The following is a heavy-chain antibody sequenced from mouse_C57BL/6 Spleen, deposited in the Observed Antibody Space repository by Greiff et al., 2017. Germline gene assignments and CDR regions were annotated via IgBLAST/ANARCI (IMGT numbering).Heavy chain of an antibody. J-gene: IGHJ4*01. CDR3: ALYDYEDYYAMDY. Sequence: VQLQQSVAELVRPGASVKLSCTAYGFNIKNTYMHWVQQRPEQGLEWIGRIGPANGNTKYAPKFQGMATITADTTTNTAYLQLSSLTSEDTAIYYCALYDYEDYYAMDYWGQGTSVTVSS. CDR2: IGPANGNT. CDR1: GFNIKNTY. V-gene: IGHV14-3*01. D-gene: IGHD2-4*01.